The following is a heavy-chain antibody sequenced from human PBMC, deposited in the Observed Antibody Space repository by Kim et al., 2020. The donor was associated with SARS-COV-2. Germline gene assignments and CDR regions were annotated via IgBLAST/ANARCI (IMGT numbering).Heavy chain of an antibody. CDR2: FDPEDGET. Sequence: ASVKVSCKVSGYTLTELSIHWVRQAPGKGLEWMGGFDPEDGETIYAQKFQGRVTMTEDTSTDTAYMELSSLRSEDTAVYYCATDGAPRYSSSTLILPYYYYGMDVWGQGTTVTVSS. CDR1: GYTLTELS. J-gene: IGHJ6*02. V-gene: IGHV1-24*01. CDR3: ATDGAPRYSSSTLILPYYYYGMDV. D-gene: IGHD6-13*01.